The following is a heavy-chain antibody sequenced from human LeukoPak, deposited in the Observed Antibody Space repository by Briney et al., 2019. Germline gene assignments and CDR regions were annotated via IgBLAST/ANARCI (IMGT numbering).Heavy chain of an antibody. V-gene: IGHV3-23*01. Sequence: GGSLRLSCAASGFTFSSYAMNWVRQAPGKGLEWVSGITASGTSTFYADSVKGRSTISRDNSKNTLYLQMNSLRAEDTAVYYCAEHGQSAYWGQGTLVTVSS. J-gene: IGHJ4*02. CDR3: AEHGQSAY. D-gene: IGHD5-24*01. CDR1: GFTFSSYA. CDR2: ITASGTST.